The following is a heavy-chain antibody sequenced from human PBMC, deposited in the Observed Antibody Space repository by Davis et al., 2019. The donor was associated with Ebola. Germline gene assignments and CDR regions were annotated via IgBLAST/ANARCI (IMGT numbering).Heavy chain of an antibody. D-gene: IGHD6-13*01. CDR2: IKQDGSEK. J-gene: IGHJ6*02. Sequence: ESLKISCAASGFTFSSYAMSWVRQAPGKGLEWVANIKQDGSEKYYVDSVKGRFTISRDNAKNSLYLQMNSLRAEDTAVYYCARVREYSSSSYYYYYGMDVWGQGTTVTVSS. V-gene: IGHV3-7*03. CDR3: ARVREYSSSSYYYYYGMDV. CDR1: GFTFSSYA.